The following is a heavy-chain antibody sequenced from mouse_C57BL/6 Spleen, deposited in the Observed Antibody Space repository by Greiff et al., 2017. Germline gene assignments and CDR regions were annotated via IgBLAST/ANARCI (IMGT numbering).Heavy chain of an antibody. CDR1: GFSLTSYG. Sequence: QVHVKQSGPGLVQPSQSLSITCTVSGFSLTSYGVHWVRQSPGKGLEWLGVIWSGGSTDYNAAFISRLSISKDNSKSQVFLKMNSLQADDTAIYYCASALYDDVYYFDYWGQGTTLTVSS. CDR3: ASALYDDVYYFDY. J-gene: IGHJ2*01. CDR2: IWSGGST. V-gene: IGHV2-2*01. D-gene: IGHD2-12*01.